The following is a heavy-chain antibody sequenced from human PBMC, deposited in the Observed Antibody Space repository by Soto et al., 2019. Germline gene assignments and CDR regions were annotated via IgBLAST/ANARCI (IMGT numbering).Heavy chain of an antibody. CDR3: ARPIPFRYHFDH. CDR2: ISGYNDNT. V-gene: IGHV1-18*04. CDR1: GYSFSSYG. D-gene: IGHD1-1*01. J-gene: IGHJ4*02. Sequence: QVQLVQSGAEVKKPGASVKVSCKASGYSFSSYGIAWVRQAPGQGLEWMGWISGYNDNTKYVDKLQGRVTMTTDTSTCTVYMELRRLRKDDTAVYYCARPIPFRYHFDHWGQGTLVTVSS.